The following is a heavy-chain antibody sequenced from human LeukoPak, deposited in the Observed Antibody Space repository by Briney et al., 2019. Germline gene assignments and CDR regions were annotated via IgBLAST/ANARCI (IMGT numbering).Heavy chain of an antibody. J-gene: IGHJ4*02. CDR2: ISSSSTI. Sequence: GGSLRLSCAASGFTFSDYYMSWIRQAPGKGLEWVSYISSSSTIYYADSVKGRFTISRDNAKNSLYLQMNSLRDEDTAVYYCARGATYYYDSSGYSDYWGQGTLVTVSS. D-gene: IGHD3-22*01. CDR1: GFTFSDYY. CDR3: ARGATYYYDSSGYSDY. V-gene: IGHV3-11*04.